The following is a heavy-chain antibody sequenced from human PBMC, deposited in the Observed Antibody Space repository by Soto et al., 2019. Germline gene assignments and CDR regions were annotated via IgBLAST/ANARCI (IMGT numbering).Heavy chain of an antibody. D-gene: IGHD1-20*01. J-gene: IGHJ4*02. V-gene: IGHV5-10-1*01. CDR3: ASPINKGGFDY. CDR1: GYSFTSYW. Sequence: ESLKISCKGSGYSFTSYWISWVRQMPGKGLEWMGRIDPSDSYTNYSPSFQGHVTISADKSISTAYLQWSSLKVPNTAMYYCASPINKGGFDYWGQGTLVTVAS. CDR2: IDPSDSYT.